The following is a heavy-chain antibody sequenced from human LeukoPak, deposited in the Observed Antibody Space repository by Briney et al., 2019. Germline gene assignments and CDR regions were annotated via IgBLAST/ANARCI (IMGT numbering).Heavy chain of an antibody. CDR1: GYSFTSYD. J-gene: IGHJ4*02. CDR2: ISAYNGNT. CDR3: ARVGPEYSGYYFDY. V-gene: IGHV1-18*01. Sequence: ASVKVSCKASGYSFTSYDINWVRQAPGQGLEWMGWISAYNGNTNYAQKLQGRVTMTTDTSTSTAYMELRSLRSDDTAVYYCARVGPEYSGYYFDYWGQGTLVTVSS. D-gene: IGHD5-12*01.